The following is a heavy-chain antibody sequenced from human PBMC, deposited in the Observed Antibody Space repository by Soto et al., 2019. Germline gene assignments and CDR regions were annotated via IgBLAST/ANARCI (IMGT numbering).Heavy chain of an antibody. CDR2: IPNDASYK. V-gene: IGHV3-33*01. CDR3: VRDDIGDPNGFDI. D-gene: IGHD2-15*01. Sequence: QVQLVESGGGVVQPGRSLRLSCTPSGFTFSAYGMHWVRQAPGKGLEWVAVIPNDASYKYEADSVKGRFTISRDNSKNTLYLQMDSLRVEDTALYYCVRDDIGDPNGFDIWGQGTMVTMSS. J-gene: IGHJ3*02. CDR1: GFTFSAYG.